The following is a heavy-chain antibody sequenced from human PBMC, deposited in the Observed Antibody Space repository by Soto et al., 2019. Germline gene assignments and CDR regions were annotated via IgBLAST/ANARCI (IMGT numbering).Heavy chain of an antibody. J-gene: IGHJ5*02. D-gene: IGHD2-2*01. CDR1: GGCISGYY. Sequence: SETLSLTCTVSGGCISGYYWSWIRQSPGKGLEWIGYIYHSGSTYYNPSLKSRVTISVDRSKNQFSLKLSSVTAADTAVYYCARVPDRWGQGTLVTVSS. CDR3: ARVPDR. V-gene: IGHV4-30-2*06. CDR2: IYHSGST.